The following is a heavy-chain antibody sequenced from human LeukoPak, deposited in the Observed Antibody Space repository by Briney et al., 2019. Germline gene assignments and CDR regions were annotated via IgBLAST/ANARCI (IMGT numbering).Heavy chain of an antibody. CDR1: GFTFRSNA. CDR2: INWNGGST. J-gene: IGHJ4*02. D-gene: IGHD6-6*01. CDR3: ARDYERSSSSSGPTFDY. Sequence: GGSLRLSCAASGFTFRSNAMGWVRQAPGKGLEWVSGINWNGGSTGYADSVKGRFTISRDNAKNSLYLQMNSLRAEDTALYYCARDYERSSSSSGPTFDYWGQGTLVTVSS. V-gene: IGHV3-20*04.